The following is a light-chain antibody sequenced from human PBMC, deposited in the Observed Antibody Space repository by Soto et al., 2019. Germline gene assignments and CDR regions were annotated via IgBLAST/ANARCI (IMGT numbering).Light chain of an antibody. J-gene: IGLJ3*02. CDR1: TSDVGGHNF. CDR2: AVD. V-gene: IGLV2-14*01. Sequence: QSVLTQPASVPGSPGESITISCSGTTSDVGGHNFVSWFQQHPGKAPKMMIYAVDQRPSGVSIRFSGSKSGNTASLTISGLQTEDEAAYYCSSYTRSSIWVFGGGTKVTVL. CDR3: SSYTRSSIWV.